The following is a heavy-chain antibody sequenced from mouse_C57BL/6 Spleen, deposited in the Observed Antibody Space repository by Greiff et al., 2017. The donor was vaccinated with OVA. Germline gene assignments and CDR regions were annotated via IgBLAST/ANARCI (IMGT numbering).Heavy chain of an antibody. CDR1: GFTFSDYG. V-gene: IGHV5-17*01. CDR3: APTAQATYEYAMDY. D-gene: IGHD3-2*02. Sequence: EVMLVESGGGLVKPGGSLKLSCAASGFTFSDYGMHWVRQAPEKGLEWVAYISSGSSTIYYADTVKGRFTISRDNAKNTLFLQMTSLRSEDTAMYYCAPTAQATYEYAMDYWGQGTSVTVSS. J-gene: IGHJ4*01. CDR2: ISSGSSTI.